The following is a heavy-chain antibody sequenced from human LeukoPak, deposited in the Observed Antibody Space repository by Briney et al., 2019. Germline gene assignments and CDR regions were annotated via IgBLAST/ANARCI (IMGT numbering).Heavy chain of an antibody. J-gene: IGHJ4*02. CDR2: IAWNSGNT. D-gene: IGHD3-10*01. CDR1: GFTFDNYD. Sequence: GGSLRLSCAASGFTFDNYDMRWARHAPGKGLEWLLCIAWNSGNTGFADSVKGRFTISRDNAENSLSLQMNSLTPEDTDFYFCAKDMNSYGSGSSYNPWGPFDSWGQGTLVTVSS. V-gene: IGHV3-9*01. CDR3: AKDMNSYGSGSSYNPWGPFDS.